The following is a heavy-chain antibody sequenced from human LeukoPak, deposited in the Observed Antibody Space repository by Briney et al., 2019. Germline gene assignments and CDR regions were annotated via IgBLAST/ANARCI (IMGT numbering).Heavy chain of an antibody. J-gene: IGHJ4*02. Sequence: WIRQAPGKGLEWVSAISGSGGSTYYADSVKGRFTISRDNSKNTLYLQMNSLRAEDTAVYYCAKDREVTSHLPYYFDYWGQGTLVTVSS. CDR2: ISGSGGST. V-gene: IGHV3-23*01. CDR3: AKDREVTSHLPYYFDY. D-gene: IGHD2-21*02.